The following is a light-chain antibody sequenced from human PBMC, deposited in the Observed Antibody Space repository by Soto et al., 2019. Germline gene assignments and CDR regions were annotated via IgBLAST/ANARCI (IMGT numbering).Light chain of an antibody. CDR1: QSVSSSS. Sequence: EIVLTQSPGTLSLSPGERATLSCRASQSVSSSSLAWYQQKPGQAPRLLIYGASSRATGIPDRFSGSGSGTDFTLTISSLEPEDFAVYYCQQYGSSATFGQGTKVEIK. V-gene: IGKV3-20*01. J-gene: IGKJ1*01. CDR2: GAS. CDR3: QQYGSSAT.